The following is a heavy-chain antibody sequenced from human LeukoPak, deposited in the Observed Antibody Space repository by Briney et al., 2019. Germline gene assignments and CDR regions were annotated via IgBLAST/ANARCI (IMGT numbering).Heavy chain of an antibody. CDR3: ARDVHCSSTSCYRWFDP. V-gene: IGHV1-69*05. Sequence: ASVKVSCKASGGTFSSYAISWVRQAPGQGLEWMGGIIPIFGTANYAQKFQGRVTITTDESTSTAYMELSSLRSEDTAVYYCARDVHCSSTSCYRWFDPWGQGTLVTVSS. D-gene: IGHD2-2*02. CDR1: GGTFSSYA. CDR2: IIPIFGTA. J-gene: IGHJ5*02.